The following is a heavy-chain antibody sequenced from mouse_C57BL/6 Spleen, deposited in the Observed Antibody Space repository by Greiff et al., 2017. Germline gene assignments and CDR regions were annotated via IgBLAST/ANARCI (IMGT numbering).Heavy chain of an antibody. J-gene: IGHJ2*01. V-gene: IGHV1-61*01. D-gene: IGHD1-1*01. CDR3: ARSYYGSSPLFDD. CDR2: IYPSDSET. Sequence: QVQLQQPGAELVRPGSSVKLSCKASGYTFTSYWMDWVKQRPGQGLEWIGNIYPSDSETHYNQKFKDKATLTVDKSSSTAYMQLSSLTSEDSAVYYCARSYYGSSPLFDDWGQGTTLTVSS. CDR1: GYTFTSYW.